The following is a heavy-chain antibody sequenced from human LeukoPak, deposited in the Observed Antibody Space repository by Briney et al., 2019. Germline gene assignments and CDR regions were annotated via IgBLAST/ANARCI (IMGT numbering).Heavy chain of an antibody. CDR2: IKRDGSDK. V-gene: IGHV3-7*04. CDR1: GFIFSNYW. CDR3: ARDGGDCDSTTCCDRLDY. Sequence: GGSLRLSCAASGFIFSNYWMTWVRQAPGKWLEWVANIKRDGSDKYFVDSVRGRFTISKDNAKNTLYLQMNSLRAEDTAVYYCARDGGDCDSTTCCDRLDYWGQGTLVTVSS. J-gene: IGHJ4*02. D-gene: IGHD2/OR15-2a*01.